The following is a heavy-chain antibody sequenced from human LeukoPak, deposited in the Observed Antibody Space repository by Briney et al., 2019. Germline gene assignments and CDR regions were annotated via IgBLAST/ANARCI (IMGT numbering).Heavy chain of an antibody. D-gene: IGHD3-10*01. CDR3: ARDRMVRGVMGY. J-gene: IGHJ4*02. CDR2: INPNSGGT. V-gene: IGHV1-2*02. CDR1: GYTFTSYY. Sequence: ASVKVSCKASGYTFTSYYMHWVRQAPGQGLEWMGWINPNSGGTNYAQKFQGRVTMTRDTSISTAYMELSRLRSDDTAVYYCARDRMVRGVMGYWGQGTLVTVSS.